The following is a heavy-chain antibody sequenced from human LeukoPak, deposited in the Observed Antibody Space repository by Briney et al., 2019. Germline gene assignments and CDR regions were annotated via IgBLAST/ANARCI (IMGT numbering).Heavy chain of an antibody. Sequence: ASVKVSCKVSGYRLTELSMHWFRQAPGKGLEWMGWINPNSGGTNYAQKFQGRVTMTRDTSISTAYMELSRLRSDDTAVYYCARGYQLLPFDYWGQGTLVTVSS. D-gene: IGHD2-2*01. CDR2: INPNSGGT. V-gene: IGHV1-2*02. J-gene: IGHJ4*02. CDR3: ARGYQLLPFDY. CDR1: GYRLTELS.